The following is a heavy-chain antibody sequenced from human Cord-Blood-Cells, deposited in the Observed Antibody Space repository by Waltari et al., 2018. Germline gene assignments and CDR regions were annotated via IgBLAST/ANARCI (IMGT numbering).Heavy chain of an antibody. CDR3: ARDRQFGPNYDILTGYYY. D-gene: IGHD3-9*01. J-gene: IGHJ4*02. CDR1: SYA. V-gene: IGHV1-69*01. CDR2: IIPLFGTA. Sequence: SYAIRWVRQAPGQGLEWMGGIIPLFGTANYAQKFQGRVTITADEPTSPAYMLLCSLRSEDTAVYYCARDRQFGPNYDILTGYYYWGQGALVTVSS.